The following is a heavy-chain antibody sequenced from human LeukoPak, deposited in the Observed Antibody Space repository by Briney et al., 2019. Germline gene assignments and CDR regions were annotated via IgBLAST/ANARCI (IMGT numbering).Heavy chain of an antibody. CDR1: GFIFSSYA. D-gene: IGHD6-19*01. CDR3: AVIAVAAAYYFDY. V-gene: IGHV3-23*01. Sequence: GGSLRLSCAASGFIFSSYAMSWVRRAPGKGLEWVSAISGSGGSTYYADSVKGRFTISRDNSKNTLYLQMNSLRAEDTAVYYCAVIAVAAAYYFDYWGQGTLVTVSS. CDR2: ISGSGGST. J-gene: IGHJ4*02.